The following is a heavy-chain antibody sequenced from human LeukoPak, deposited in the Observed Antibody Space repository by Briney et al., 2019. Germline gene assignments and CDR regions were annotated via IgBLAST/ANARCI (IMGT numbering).Heavy chain of an antibody. V-gene: IGHV3-49*04. D-gene: IGHD6-6*01. CDR3: TSLREQLAPCDY. CDR1: GFTFGDYA. Sequence: GGSLRLSCTASGFTFGDYAMSWVRQAPGKGLEWVGFIRSKAYGGTTEYAASVKGRFTISRDDSKSIAYLQMNSLKTEDTAVYYCTSLREQLAPCDYWGQGTLVTVPS. CDR2: IRSKAYGGTT. J-gene: IGHJ4*02.